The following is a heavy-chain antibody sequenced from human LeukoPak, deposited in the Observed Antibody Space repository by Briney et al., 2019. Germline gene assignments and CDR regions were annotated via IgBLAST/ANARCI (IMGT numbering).Heavy chain of an antibody. D-gene: IGHD3-22*01. CDR1: GYTFISYG. J-gene: IGHJ3*02. CDR2: ISVYNGNT. CDR3: ASPGPEYYYDSSGYVDAFDI. Sequence: ASVKVSCKASGYTFISYGINWVRQAPGQGLEWMGWISVYNGNTNYAQKLQGRVTMTTDTSTSTAYMELRSLRSDDTAVYYCASPGPEYYYDSSGYVDAFDIWGQGTMVTVSS. V-gene: IGHV1-18*01.